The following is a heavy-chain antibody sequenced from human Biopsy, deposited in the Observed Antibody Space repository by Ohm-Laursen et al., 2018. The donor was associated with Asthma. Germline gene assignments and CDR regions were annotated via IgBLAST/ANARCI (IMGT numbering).Heavy chain of an antibody. Sequence: ASVKVSCKSSGYTFNSAGISWVRQAPGQGLEWMGWISVYNGNTKFAQKLRDRVTMITDTSTSTAYMELRSLRSDDTAVYFCARAVDYSHYYGIDVWGQGTSVTVS. CDR1: GYTFNSAG. V-gene: IGHV1-18*01. CDR2: ISVYNGNT. J-gene: IGHJ6*02. CDR3: ARAVDYSHYYGIDV. D-gene: IGHD3-10*01.